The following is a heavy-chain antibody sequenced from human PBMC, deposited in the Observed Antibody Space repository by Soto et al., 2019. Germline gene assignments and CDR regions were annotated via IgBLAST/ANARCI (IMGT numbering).Heavy chain of an antibody. Sequence: GGSLRLSCAASGFIFSNYGIHWVRQAPGKGLEWVALIWYDGSNKYYADSVKGRFIVSRDNTNNTVYLQLNSLTADDTAVYYCASTYSSSSATSYYYYYGMDVWGQGTTVTVSS. J-gene: IGHJ6*02. CDR1: GFIFSNYG. CDR2: IWYDGSNK. D-gene: IGHD6-6*01. V-gene: IGHV3-33*03. CDR3: ASTYSSSSATSYYYYYGMDV.